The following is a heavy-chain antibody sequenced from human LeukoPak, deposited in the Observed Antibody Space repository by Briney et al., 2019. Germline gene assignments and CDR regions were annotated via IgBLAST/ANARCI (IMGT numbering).Heavy chain of an antibody. D-gene: IGHD3-10*01. J-gene: IGHJ4*02. CDR1: GFTFSSYS. CDR2: ISSSSSYI. Sequence: GGSLRLSCAASGFTFSSYSMNWVRQAPGKGLEWVSSISSSSSYIYYADSVKGRFTISRDNAKNSLYLQMNSLRAEDTAVYYCAIIWFGQSLIDYWGQGTLVTVSS. CDR3: AIIWFGQSLIDY. V-gene: IGHV3-21*01.